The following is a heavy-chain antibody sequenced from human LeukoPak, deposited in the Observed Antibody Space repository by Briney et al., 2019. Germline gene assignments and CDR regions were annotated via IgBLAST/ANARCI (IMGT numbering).Heavy chain of an antibody. V-gene: IGHV4-31*03. CDR3: ARTYGDNEENYFDY. CDR1: GXSISSGGYY. D-gene: IGHD4-17*01. J-gene: IGHJ4*02. Sequence: SQTLSLTCTVSGXSISSGGYYWSWIRQHPGKGLEWIGYIYYSGSTYYNPSLKSRVTISVDTSKNQFSLKLGSVTAADTAVYFCARTYGDNEENYFDYWGQGTLVTVSS. CDR2: IYYSGST.